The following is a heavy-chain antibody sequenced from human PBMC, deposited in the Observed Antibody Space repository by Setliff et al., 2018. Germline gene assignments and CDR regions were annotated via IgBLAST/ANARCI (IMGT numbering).Heavy chain of an antibody. D-gene: IGHD5-18*01. CDR3: ARSYSYGYPDY. CDR2: IYHTGST. V-gene: IGHV4-30-2*01. Sequence: SETLSLTCTVSGGSINSLGYSWSWIRQPPGKGLVWIGYIYHTGSTYYNPSLKSRVTISVDKSKNHFSLKLSSVSAADTAMYYCARSYSYGYPDYWGQGTLVTVS. CDR1: GGSINSLGYS. J-gene: IGHJ4*02.